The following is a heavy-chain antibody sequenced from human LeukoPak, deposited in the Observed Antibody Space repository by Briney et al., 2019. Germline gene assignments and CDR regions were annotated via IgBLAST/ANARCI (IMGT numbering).Heavy chain of an antibody. Sequence: SETLSLTCAVSGGSISSNSYCWGWIRQPPGKGLEWIASIYHSGNTYYNPSLKSRVTISVDTSKNHFSLMLSSVTAADTAVYHCARHVPHENGDKRGFEHWGQGTLVTVSS. CDR2: IYHSGNT. D-gene: IGHD4-23*01. CDR1: GGSISSNSYC. CDR3: ARHVPHENGDKRGFEH. V-gene: IGHV4-39*01. J-gene: IGHJ4*02.